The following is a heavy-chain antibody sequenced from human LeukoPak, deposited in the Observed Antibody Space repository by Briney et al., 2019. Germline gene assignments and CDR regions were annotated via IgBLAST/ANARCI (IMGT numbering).Heavy chain of an antibody. Sequence: SQTLSLTCGISGDCVSSNIAAWNWIRRSPSRGLEWLGRTYYRSKWYNDYAVSVKSRITINPDTSKNQFSLQLNSVTPEDTAVYYCAREGIAADSYFDHWGQGSLVTVSS. CDR2: TYYRSKWYN. D-gene: IGHD6-13*01. CDR3: AREGIAADSYFDH. V-gene: IGHV6-1*01. J-gene: IGHJ4*02. CDR1: GDCVSSNIAA.